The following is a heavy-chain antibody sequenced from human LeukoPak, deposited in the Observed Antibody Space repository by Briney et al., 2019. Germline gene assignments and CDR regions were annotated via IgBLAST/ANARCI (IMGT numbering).Heavy chain of an antibody. Sequence: GGPLRLSCAASGFTFSRYWISWVRKAPGKRLEWVANIKQDGSAKYYVDSVKGRFTTSRDNAKNSLYLQMNSLRGEDTAVYYCARVSCTNGVCYGFDYWGQGTLVTVSS. CDR1: GFTFSRYW. CDR2: IKQDGSAK. CDR3: ARVSCTNGVCYGFDY. V-gene: IGHV3-7*01. J-gene: IGHJ4*02. D-gene: IGHD2-8*01.